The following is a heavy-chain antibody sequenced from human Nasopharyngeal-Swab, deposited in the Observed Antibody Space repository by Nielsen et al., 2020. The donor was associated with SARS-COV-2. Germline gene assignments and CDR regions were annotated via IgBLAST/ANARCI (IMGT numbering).Heavy chain of an antibody. Sequence: GGSLRLSCAASGFTFSSYGMSWVRQAPGKGLEWVSAISGSGDNTYYADSVKGRFTISRDNSKNTLYLQMNSLRVEDTAVYYCATNSSSWGGFDYWGRGTLVTVSS. CDR3: ATNSSSWGGFDY. J-gene: IGHJ4*02. CDR2: ISGSGDNT. CDR1: GFTFSSYG. V-gene: IGHV3-23*01. D-gene: IGHD6-13*01.